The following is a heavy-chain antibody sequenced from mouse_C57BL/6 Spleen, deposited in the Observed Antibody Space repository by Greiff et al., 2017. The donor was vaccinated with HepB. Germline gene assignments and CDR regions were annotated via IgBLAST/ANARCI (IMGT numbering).Heavy chain of an antibody. Sequence: QVQLQQPGTELVKPGASVKLSCKASGYTFTSYWMHWVKQRPGQGLEWIGNINPSNGGTNYNEKFKSKATLTVDKSSSRAYMQLSSLTSEDSAVYYCARGGLLLRDYYAMDYWGQGTSVTVSS. J-gene: IGHJ4*01. D-gene: IGHD1-1*01. CDR2: INPSNGGT. CDR3: ARGGLLLRDYYAMDY. V-gene: IGHV1-53*01. CDR1: GYTFTSYW.